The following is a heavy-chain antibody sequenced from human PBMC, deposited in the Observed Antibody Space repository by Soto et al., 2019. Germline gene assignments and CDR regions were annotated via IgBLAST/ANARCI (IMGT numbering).Heavy chain of an antibody. D-gene: IGHD6-19*01. V-gene: IGHV3-23*01. J-gene: IGHJ3*02. CDR3: AKEKTPGIAVAGRLDDFDT. Sequence: GGSLRLSCAASGFTFSSYAMSWVRQAPGKGLEWVSAISGSGGSTYYADSVKGRFTISRDNSKNTLYLQMNSLRAEDTAVYYCAKEKTPGIAVAGRLDDFDTWGQGTMVTVSS. CDR2: ISGSGGST. CDR1: GFTFSSYA.